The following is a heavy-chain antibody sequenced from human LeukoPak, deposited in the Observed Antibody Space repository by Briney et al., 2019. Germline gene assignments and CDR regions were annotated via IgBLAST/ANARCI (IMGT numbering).Heavy chain of an antibody. V-gene: IGHV4-39*01. Sequence: SETLSLTCTVSVVSMTISNYECGWIRQPPGKELEWIGSVYYSGSTHYNPSLKGRVTMSVDTSKNQFSLKLDSATAADTAVYFCVSLPRGFIWYFDDWGQGKLVTVSS. CDR3: VSLPRGFIWYFDD. CDR1: VVSMTISNYE. D-gene: IGHD3-10*01. CDR2: VYYSGST. J-gene: IGHJ4*02.